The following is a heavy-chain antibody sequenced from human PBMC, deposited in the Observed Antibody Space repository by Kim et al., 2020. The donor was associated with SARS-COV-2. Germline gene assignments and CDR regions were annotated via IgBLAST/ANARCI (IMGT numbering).Heavy chain of an antibody. CDR2: IKQDGSEK. CDR1: GFTFSSYW. D-gene: IGHD3-10*01. J-gene: IGHJ6*02. V-gene: IGHV3-7*01. Sequence: GGSLRLSCAASGFTFSSYWMSWVRQAPGKGLEWVANIKQDGSEKYYVDSVKGRFTISRDNAKNSLYLQMNSLRAEDTAVYYCARDGGRRDGSGSYYTLTYYYYGMDVWGQGTTVTVSS. CDR3: ARDGGRRDGSGSYYTLTYYYYGMDV.